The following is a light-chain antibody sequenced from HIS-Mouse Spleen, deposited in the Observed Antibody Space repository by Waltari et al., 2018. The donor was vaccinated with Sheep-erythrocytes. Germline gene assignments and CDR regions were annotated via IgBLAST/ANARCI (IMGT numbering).Light chain of an antibody. J-gene: IGLJ1*01. V-gene: IGLV2-11*01. CDR2: DVS. Sequence: QSALTQPRSVSGSPGQSVTISCTGTSSDVGCYNYVSWYQQHPGKAPKPMIYDVSKRPAGVPDRSSCAKTGDTASLTISGLQAEDEADYDCCAYADSDTYVFGTGTKVTVL. CDR3: CAYADSDTYV. CDR1: SSDVGCYNY.